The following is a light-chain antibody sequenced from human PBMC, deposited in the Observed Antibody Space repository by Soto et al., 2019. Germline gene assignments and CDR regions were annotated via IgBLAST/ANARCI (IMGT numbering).Light chain of an antibody. J-gene: IGKJ2*01. Sequence: EIVMTQSPATLSVSPGERATLSCRASQSISTELAWYQQKPGQPPRLLIYSASTRATGVPARFTGSVSGSEFKLTSSGLQSEEVAVYYCQQGHNWPLTFGQGTRLEI. V-gene: IGKV3-15*01. CDR3: QQGHNWPLT. CDR2: SAS. CDR1: QSISTE.